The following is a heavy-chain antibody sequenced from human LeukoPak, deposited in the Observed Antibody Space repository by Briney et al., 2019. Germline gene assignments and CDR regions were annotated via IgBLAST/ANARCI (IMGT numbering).Heavy chain of an antibody. J-gene: IGHJ4*02. V-gene: IGHV4-61*02. CDR1: GGSISSGSYY. Sequence: PSETLSLTCTVSGGSISSGSYYWSWIRQPAGKGLEWIGRIYTSGSTNYNPSLKSRVTISVDTSNNQFSLKLSSVTAADTAVYYCARDGSPGSYGDYFDYWGQGTLVTVSS. CDR2: IYTSGST. D-gene: IGHD4-17*01. CDR3: ARDGSPGSYGDYFDY.